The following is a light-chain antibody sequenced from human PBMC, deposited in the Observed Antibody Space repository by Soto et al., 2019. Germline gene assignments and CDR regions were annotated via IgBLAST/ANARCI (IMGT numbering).Light chain of an antibody. CDR2: GAS. J-gene: IGKJ1*01. V-gene: IGKV3-15*01. CDR3: QQYNN. CDR1: QSVSSN. Sequence: EIVMTQSPATLSVSPGERATFSCRASQSVSSNLAWYQQKPGQAPRLLIYGASTRATGIPARFSGSGSGTEFTLTISSLQSEDFAVYYCQQYNNFGQGTKV.